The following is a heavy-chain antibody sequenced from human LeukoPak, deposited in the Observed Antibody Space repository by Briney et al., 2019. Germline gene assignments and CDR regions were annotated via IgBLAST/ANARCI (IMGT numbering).Heavy chain of an antibody. CDR2: IYTSGST. J-gene: IGHJ4*02. Sequence: PSETLSLTCTVSGGSISSYYWSWIRQPAGKGLEWIGRIYTSGSTNYNPSLKSRVTISVDTSKNQFSLKLSSVTAADTAVYYCARDPTYYYDTSFDYWGQGTLVAVSS. V-gene: IGHV4-4*07. CDR1: GGSISSYY. CDR3: ARDPTYYYDTSFDY. D-gene: IGHD3-22*01.